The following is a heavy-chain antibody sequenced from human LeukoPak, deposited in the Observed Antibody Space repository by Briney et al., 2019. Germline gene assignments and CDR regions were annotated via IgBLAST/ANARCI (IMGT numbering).Heavy chain of an antibody. CDR3: AKGRGSSGWYQAFDI. D-gene: IGHD6-19*01. V-gene: IGHV3-21*04. J-gene: IGHJ3*02. Sequence: PGGSLRLSCAASGFTFSSYSMNWVRQAPGKGLEWVSSISSSSSYIYYADSVKGRFTISRDNAKNSLYLQMNSLRAEDTAVYYCAKGRGSSGWYQAFDIWGQGTMVTVSS. CDR1: GFTFSSYS. CDR2: ISSSSSYI.